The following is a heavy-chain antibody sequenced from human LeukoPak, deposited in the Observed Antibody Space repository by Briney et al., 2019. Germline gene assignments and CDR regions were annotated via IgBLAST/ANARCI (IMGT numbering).Heavy chain of an antibody. V-gene: IGHV3-53*01. CDR1: GFTVSSNY. D-gene: IGHD2-2*01. J-gene: IGHJ6*03. CDR2: IYSGGST. CDR3: ARDRGGSTSPYYYMDV. Sequence: GGSLRLSCAASGFTVSSNYMSWVRQAPQKGLEWVSIIYSGGSTYYAASVKGRFTIPRDNSKNTLYLQMNSLRAEDTAVYYCARDRGGSTSPYYYMDVWGKGTTVTVSS.